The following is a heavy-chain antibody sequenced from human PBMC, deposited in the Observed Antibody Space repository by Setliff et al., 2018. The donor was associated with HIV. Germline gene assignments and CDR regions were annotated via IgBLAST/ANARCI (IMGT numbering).Heavy chain of an antibody. Sequence: GGSLRLSCAASGFLFHTYWMSWVRQAPGKGLEWVANIKEDGSEKYYVDSVKGRFTISRDNAENSLYLQMNSLTAEDTAVYYCAGESSIAVAEYFQHWGQGTLVTVSS. CDR2: IKEDGSEK. J-gene: IGHJ1*01. CDR1: GFLFHTYW. CDR3: AGESSIAVAEYFQH. V-gene: IGHV3-7*05. D-gene: IGHD6-19*01.